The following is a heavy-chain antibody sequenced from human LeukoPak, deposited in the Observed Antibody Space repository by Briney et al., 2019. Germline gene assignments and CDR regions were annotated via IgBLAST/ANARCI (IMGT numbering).Heavy chain of an antibody. Sequence: ASVKVSCKASGGTFSSYAISWLRQAPVQGLEWMGRIIPIFGTANYAQKFQGRVTITTDESTSTAYMELSSLRSEDTAVYYCARGDVDIVANVDYWGQGTLVTVSS. CDR2: IIPIFGTA. J-gene: IGHJ4*02. CDR3: ARGDVDIVANVDY. D-gene: IGHD5-12*01. CDR1: GGTFSSYA. V-gene: IGHV1-69*05.